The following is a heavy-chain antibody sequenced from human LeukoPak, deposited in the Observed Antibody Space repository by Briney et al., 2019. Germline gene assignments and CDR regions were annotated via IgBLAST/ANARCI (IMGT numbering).Heavy chain of an antibody. J-gene: IGHJ6*03. Sequence: GGSLRLSCAASGFTFSSYWMSWVRQAPGKGLEWVANIKQDGSEKYYVDSVKGRFTISRDNAKNSLYLQMNSLRAEDTAVYYCARVSYSGSYYVGYYYYMDVWGKGTTVTVSS. V-gene: IGHV3-7*01. CDR1: GFTFSSYW. CDR3: ARVSYSGSYYVGYYYYMDV. D-gene: IGHD1-26*01. CDR2: IKQDGSEK.